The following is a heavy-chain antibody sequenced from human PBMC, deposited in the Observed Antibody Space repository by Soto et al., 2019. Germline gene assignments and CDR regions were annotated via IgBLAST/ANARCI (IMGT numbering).Heavy chain of an antibody. V-gene: IGHV4-39*01. CDR3: ARQRIQLWLGWFDP. CDR2: IYYSGST. CDR1: GGSISSSSYY. D-gene: IGHD5-18*01. J-gene: IGHJ5*02. Sequence: SLTCTVSGGSISSSSYYWGWIRQPPGKGLEWIGSIYYSGSTYYNPSLKSRVTISVDTSKNQFSLKLSSVTAADTAVYYCARQRIQLWLGWFDPWGQGTLVTVSS.